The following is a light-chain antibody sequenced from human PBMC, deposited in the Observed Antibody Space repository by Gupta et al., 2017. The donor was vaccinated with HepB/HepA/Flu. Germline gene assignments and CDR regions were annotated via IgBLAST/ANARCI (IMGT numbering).Light chain of an antibody. CDR2: KDT. J-gene: IGLJ2*01. Sequence: SSELTQPPSVSVSPGQTARITCSGDALSKQYAYWYQQKPGQAPVLLIYKDTRRPSGIPERFSGSSSGTTVTLTISGVQAEDESDYHCQTADGSGTYVVFGGGTKLTVL. CDR3: QTADGSGTYVV. V-gene: IGLV3-25*03. CDR1: ALSKQY.